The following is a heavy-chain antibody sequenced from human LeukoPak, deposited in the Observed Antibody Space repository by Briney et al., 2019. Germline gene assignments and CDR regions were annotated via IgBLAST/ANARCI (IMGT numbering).Heavy chain of an antibody. CDR1: GYTFTDYY. Sequence: VASVTVSCKASGYTFTDYYVHWVRQAPGQGLEWMGWINPNTGDTFYAQTFQGRVTMTRDTSMTTAFMELSRLRSDDTAMYDCARGGIAAADDSWGQGTLVTVSS. CDR3: ARGGIAAADDS. D-gene: IGHD6-13*01. J-gene: IGHJ5*01. CDR2: INPNTGDT. V-gene: IGHV1-2*02.